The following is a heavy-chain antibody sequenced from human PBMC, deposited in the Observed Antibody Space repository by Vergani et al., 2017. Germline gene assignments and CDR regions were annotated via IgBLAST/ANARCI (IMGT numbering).Heavy chain of an antibody. CDR1: GGSISSYY. D-gene: IGHD6-13*01. J-gene: IGHJ4*02. CDR3: AREGYSSTFDY. Sequence: QLQLQESGPGLVEPSETLSLTCTVSGGSISSYYWSWIRQPAGKGLEWIGRIHTTGSTNYNPSLESRVTISVDTSKNQFSLKLSSVTAADTAVYYCAREGYSSTFDYWGQGTLVTVSS. V-gene: IGHV4-4*07. CDR2: IHTTGST.